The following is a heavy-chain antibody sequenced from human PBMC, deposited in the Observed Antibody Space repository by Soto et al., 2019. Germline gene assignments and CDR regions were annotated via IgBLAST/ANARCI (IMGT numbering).Heavy chain of an antibody. J-gene: IGHJ5*02. CDR2: IYYSGST. D-gene: IGHD1-26*01. CDR1: GGSISSYY. Sequence: SETLSLTCTVSGGSISSYYWSWIRQPPGKGLEWIGYIYYSGSTNYNPSLKSRVTISVDTSKNQCSLKMSSVTDADPAVYYCGRAHVGWFDPWGQGTLVTVSS. V-gene: IGHV4-59*01. CDR3: GRAHVGWFDP.